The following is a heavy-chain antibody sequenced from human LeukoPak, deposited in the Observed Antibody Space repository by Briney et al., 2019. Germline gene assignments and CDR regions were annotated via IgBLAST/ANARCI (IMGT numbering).Heavy chain of an antibody. CDR1: GFTFSDYA. CDR2: IRSKAYGETT. V-gene: IGHV3-49*04. D-gene: IGHD5-18*01. J-gene: IGHJ4*02. Sequence: GGSLRLSCTASGFTFSDYAMSWVRQAPGKGLEWVGFIRSKAYGETTAYAASVKGRFTISRNDSKTIAYLQMNTLKTEDTSVYYCTRVLDTGMVIFTYWGQGTLVTVSS. CDR3: TRVLDTGMVIFTY.